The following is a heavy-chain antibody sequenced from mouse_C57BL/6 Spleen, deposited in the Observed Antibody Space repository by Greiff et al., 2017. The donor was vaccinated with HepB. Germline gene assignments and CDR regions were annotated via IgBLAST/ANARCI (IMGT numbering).Heavy chain of an antibody. D-gene: IGHD1-1*01. CDR2: ISSGGSYT. Sequence: EVQRVESGGDLVKPGGSLKLSCAASGFTFSTYGMSWVRQTPDKRLEWVATISSGGSYTYYPDSVKGRFTISRDNAKNTLYLQMSSLKSEDTAMYYCARITTVWYFDVWATGTTVTVSS. V-gene: IGHV5-6*01. J-gene: IGHJ1*03. CDR1: GFTFSTYG. CDR3: ARITTVWYFDV.